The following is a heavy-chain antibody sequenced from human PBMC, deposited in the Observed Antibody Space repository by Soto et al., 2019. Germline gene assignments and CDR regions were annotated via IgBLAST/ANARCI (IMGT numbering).Heavy chain of an antibody. Sequence: SETLSLTCTVSGGSVSSGSYYWSWIRQPPGKGLEWIGYIYYSGSTNYNPSLKSRVTISVDTSKNQFSLKLSSVTAADTAVYYCARERYRSSWYYFDYWGPGTLVTVSS. V-gene: IGHV4-61*01. J-gene: IGHJ4*02. CDR1: GGSVSSGSYY. CDR3: ARERYRSSWYYFDY. D-gene: IGHD6-13*01. CDR2: IYYSGST.